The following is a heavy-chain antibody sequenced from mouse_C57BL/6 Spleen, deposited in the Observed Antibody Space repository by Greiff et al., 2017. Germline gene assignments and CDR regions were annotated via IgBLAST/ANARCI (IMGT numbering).Heavy chain of an antibody. CDR2: IYPGSGNT. J-gene: IGHJ4*01. Sequence: QVQLKQSGAELVRPGASVKLSCKASGYTFTDYYINWVKQRPGQGLEWIARIYPGSGNTYYNEKFKGKATLTAEKSSSTAYMQLSSLTSEDSAVYFCAREGTTVVEDYYAMDYWGQGTSVTVSS. CDR3: AREGTTVVEDYYAMDY. V-gene: IGHV1-76*01. D-gene: IGHD1-1*01. CDR1: GYTFTDYY.